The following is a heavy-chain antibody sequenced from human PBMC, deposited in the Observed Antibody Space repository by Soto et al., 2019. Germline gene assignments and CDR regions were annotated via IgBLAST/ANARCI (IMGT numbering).Heavy chain of an antibody. CDR3: AKAARTTTLYNFDF. CDR2: ISDSGTTT. Sequence: EVQLLESGGGLVQPGGSLRLSCAASGFSFSNFGMNWVRRAPGKGLEWVSVISDSGTTTFHADSVKGRFTVSRDNSKITRYLQMNSLRAEDTAVYYCAKAARTTTLYNFDFWGPGTRVTVSS. J-gene: IGHJ4*02. CDR1: GFSFSNFG. D-gene: IGHD1-1*01. V-gene: IGHV3-23*01.